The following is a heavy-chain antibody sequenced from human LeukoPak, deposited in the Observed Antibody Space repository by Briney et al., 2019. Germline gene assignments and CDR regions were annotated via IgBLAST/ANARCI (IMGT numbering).Heavy chain of an antibody. CDR1: GGSISSSSYY. CDR2: IYYSGST. D-gene: IGHD1-26*01. CDR3: ARHRVGATLGEFDY. Sequence: KPSETLSLTCTVSGGSISSSSYYWGWIRQPPGKGLEWIGSIYYSGSTYYNPSLKSRVTISVDTSKNQFSLKLSSVTAADTAVYYCARHRVGATLGEFDYWGQGTLVTVSS. J-gene: IGHJ4*02. V-gene: IGHV4-39*01.